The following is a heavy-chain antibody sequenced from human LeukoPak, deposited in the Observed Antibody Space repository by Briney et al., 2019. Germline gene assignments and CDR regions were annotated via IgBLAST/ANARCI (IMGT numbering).Heavy chain of an antibody. CDR2: FDPEDGET. V-gene: IGHV1-24*01. Sequence: VASVKVSCKVSGYTLTELSMHWVRQAPGKGLEWMGGFDPEDGETIYAQKFQGRVTMTEDTSTDTAYMELSSLRSEDTAVYYCATAHSYHSSGYLFDYWGQGTLVTVSS. CDR1: GYTLTELS. D-gene: IGHD3-22*01. CDR3: ATAHSYHSSGYLFDY. J-gene: IGHJ4*02.